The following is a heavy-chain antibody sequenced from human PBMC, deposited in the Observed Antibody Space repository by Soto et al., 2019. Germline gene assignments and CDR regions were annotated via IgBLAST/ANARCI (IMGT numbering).Heavy chain of an antibody. CDR3: ARDQELLWCGELPTIPPGGMDV. CDR1: GFTFSSYS. V-gene: IGHV3-21*01. J-gene: IGHJ6*02. Sequence: GGSLRLSCAASGFTFSSYSMNWVRQAPGKGLEWVSSISSSSSYIYYADSVKGRFTISRDNAKNSLYLQMNSLRAEDTAVYYCARDQELLWCGELPTIPPGGMDVWGQGTTVTVSS. CDR2: ISSSSSYI. D-gene: IGHD3-10*01.